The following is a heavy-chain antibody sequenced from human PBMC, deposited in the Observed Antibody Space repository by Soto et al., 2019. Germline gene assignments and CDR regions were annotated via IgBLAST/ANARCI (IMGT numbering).Heavy chain of an antibody. CDR3: ARSGIAAACTPNGVDP. V-gene: IGHV1-69*13. CDR1: GGTFSSYA. CDR2: IIPIFGTA. Sequence: SVKVSCKASGGTFSSYAISWVRQAPGQGLEWMGGIIPIFGTANYAQKFQGRVTITADESTSTAYMELSSLRSEDTAVYYCARSGIAAACTPNGVDPWGQGTMVTVSS. D-gene: IGHD6-13*01. J-gene: IGHJ5*02.